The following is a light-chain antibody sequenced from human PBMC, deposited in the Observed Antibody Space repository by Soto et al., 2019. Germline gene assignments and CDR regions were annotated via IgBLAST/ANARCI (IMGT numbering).Light chain of an antibody. CDR2: DAS. CDR1: QSISSW. Sequence: DIRMTKSPSTLSSSTGDRVTITCRASQSISSWLAWYQQKPGKAPKLLIYDASSLESGVPSRFSGSGSGTEFTLTISSLEPDDFATYYCQQYNSYSWTFGQGTKVDI. V-gene: IGKV1-5*01. J-gene: IGKJ1*01. CDR3: QQYNSYSWT.